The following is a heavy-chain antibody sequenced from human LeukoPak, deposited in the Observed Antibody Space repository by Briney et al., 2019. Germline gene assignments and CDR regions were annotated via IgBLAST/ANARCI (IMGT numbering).Heavy chain of an antibody. J-gene: IGHJ5*02. V-gene: IGHV4-59*11. Sequence: SETLSLTCTVSGGSISGPYWSWVRQPPGKGLEWIGDVYYSGSTHQNPSLKSRVTISVDTSKNQFSLNLTSVTAADTAVYSCAREGGDPRWLDPWGQGTLVTVSS. CDR3: AREGGDPRWLDP. CDR1: GGSISGPY. CDR2: VYYSGST. D-gene: IGHD6-25*01.